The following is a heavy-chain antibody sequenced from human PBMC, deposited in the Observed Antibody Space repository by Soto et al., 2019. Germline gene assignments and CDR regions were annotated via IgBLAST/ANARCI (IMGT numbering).Heavy chain of an antibody. CDR3: ATSIAVAAAGFDP. V-gene: IGHV4-59*01. CDR2: IYYTGST. CDR1: GGSITGYY. J-gene: IGHJ5*02. Sequence: PSETLSLICSVSGGSITGYYWSWIREPPGKRLQWIGYIYYTGSTNYNTSLESRVTISVDTYKNLFSLKLTSVTAADTAVYYCATSIAVAAAGFDPWGQGTLVTVSS. D-gene: IGHD6-19*01.